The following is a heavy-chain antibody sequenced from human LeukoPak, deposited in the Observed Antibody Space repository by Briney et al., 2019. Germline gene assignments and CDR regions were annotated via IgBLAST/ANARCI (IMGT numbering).Heavy chain of an antibody. V-gene: IGHV4-4*09. Sequence: PSETLSLTCTVSGGSISSYYWSWIRQPPGKGLEWIGYIYTSGSTNYNPSLKSRVTISVDTSKNQFSLKLSSVTAADTAVYYCARLNVGDSSGYYYVYFDYWGQGTLVTVSS. CDR1: GGSISSYY. D-gene: IGHD3-22*01. CDR3: ARLNVGDSSGYYYVYFDY. CDR2: IYTSGST. J-gene: IGHJ4*02.